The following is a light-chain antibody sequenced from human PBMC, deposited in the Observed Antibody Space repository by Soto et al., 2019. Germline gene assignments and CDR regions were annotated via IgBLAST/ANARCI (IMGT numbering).Light chain of an antibody. CDR1: QSVSSSY. J-gene: IGKJ2*01. CDR2: GAS. Sequence: EIVLTQSPGTLSLSPGERATLSCRASQSVSSSYLAWYQQTPGQAPRLLIYGASSRATGIPDRFSGSGSGTDFTLTISRLEPEDFAVYYCQQYGSSPPYTFGQGTKVEIK. V-gene: IGKV3-20*01. CDR3: QQYGSSPPYT.